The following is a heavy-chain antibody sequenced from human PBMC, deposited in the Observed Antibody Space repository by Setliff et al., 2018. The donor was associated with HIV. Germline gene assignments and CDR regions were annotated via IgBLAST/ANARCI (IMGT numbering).Heavy chain of an antibody. V-gene: IGHV4-61*02. Sequence: PSETLSLTCTVSGGSISSGSYYWTWIRQSAGKGLEWIGRVYAGGTTNYNSSLKSRVTISVDTPKNQFSLKLSSVTAADTAVYYCARGSGRYYMWGQGTLVTVSS. D-gene: IGHD6-19*01. CDR2: VYAGGTT. J-gene: IGHJ4*02. CDR3: ARGSGRYYM. CDR1: GGSISSGSYY.